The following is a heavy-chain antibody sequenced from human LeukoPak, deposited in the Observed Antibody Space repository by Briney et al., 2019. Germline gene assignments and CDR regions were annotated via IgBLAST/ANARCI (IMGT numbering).Heavy chain of an antibody. Sequence: GGSLRLSCAASGFTLSNYNMNWVRQAPGKGLEWVSSISSSSSYIYYTDSVKGRFTISRDNAKNSLYLQMNSLRAEDTAVYYCARSELGYNYHYMDVWGKGATVTISS. D-gene: IGHD3-10*01. V-gene: IGHV3-21*01. CDR2: ISSSSSYI. CDR3: ARSELGYNYHYMDV. CDR1: GFTLSNYN. J-gene: IGHJ6*03.